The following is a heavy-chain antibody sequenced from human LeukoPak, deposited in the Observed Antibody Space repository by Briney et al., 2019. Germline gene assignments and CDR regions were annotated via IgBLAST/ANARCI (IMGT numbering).Heavy chain of an antibody. CDR3: ARSTIFCLDY. J-gene: IGHJ4*02. CDR1: GGSISSSSYY. V-gene: IGHV4-39*01. CDR2: IYYSGST. D-gene: IGHD3-3*01. Sequence: PSETLFLTCTVSGGSISSSSYYWGWIRQPPGKGLEWIGSIYYSGSTYYNPSLKSRVTISVDTSKNQFSLKLSSVTAADTAVYYCARSTIFCLDYWGQGTLVTVSS.